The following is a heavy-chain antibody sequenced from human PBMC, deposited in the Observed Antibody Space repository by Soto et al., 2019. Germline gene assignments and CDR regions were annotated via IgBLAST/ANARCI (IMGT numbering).Heavy chain of an antibody. J-gene: IGHJ4*02. V-gene: IGHV1-46*01. D-gene: IGHD6-19*01. Sequence: QVQLVQSGAEVKKPGAAVKVSCKASGYTFTSYYMHWARQAPGQGLEWMGIINLSGGTTTYAQKFQGRVTMTRDTSTSTGYMELSSLRSEDTAVYYCARRSFSSGWDFDYWGQGTLFTVSS. CDR2: INLSGGTT. CDR1: GYTFTSYY. CDR3: ARRSFSSGWDFDY.